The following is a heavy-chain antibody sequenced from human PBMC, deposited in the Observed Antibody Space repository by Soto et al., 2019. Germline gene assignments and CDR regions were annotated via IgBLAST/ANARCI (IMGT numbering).Heavy chain of an antibody. CDR1: GGSFTANY. J-gene: IGHJ4*02. Sequence: QVQLQQWGAGLLQPSETLSLTCAVFGGSFTANYWTWIRQPPGKGLEWVGEIDHSGNTNYNPSLAPRITVSVDTSKKQFSLRLSSVTAAATAVYYCASARFDYWGRGTLVTVSS. V-gene: IGHV4-34*01. CDR3: ASARFDY. CDR2: IDHSGNT.